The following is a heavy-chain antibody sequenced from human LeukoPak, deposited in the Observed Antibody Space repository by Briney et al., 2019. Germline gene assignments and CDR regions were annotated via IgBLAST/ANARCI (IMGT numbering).Heavy chain of an antibody. D-gene: IGHD3-10*01. Sequence: SETLSLTCAVYGGSFSSYYWSWIRQPPGKGLEWIGEINHSGSTNYNPSLKSRVTISVDTSKNQFSLKLSSVTAADTAVYYCARAEMYGSGIYWVDYWGQGTLVTVSS. CDR1: GGSFSSYY. J-gene: IGHJ4*02. CDR3: ARAEMYGSGIYWVDY. V-gene: IGHV4-34*01. CDR2: INHSGST.